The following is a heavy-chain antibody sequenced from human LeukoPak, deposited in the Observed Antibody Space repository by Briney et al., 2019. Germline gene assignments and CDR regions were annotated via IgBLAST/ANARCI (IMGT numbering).Heavy chain of an antibody. D-gene: IGHD3-22*01. V-gene: IGHV3-11*04. Sequence: KPGGSLRLSCAASGFTFSDYYMSWIRQAPGKGLEWVSYISSSGSTIYYADSVKGRFTISRDNSKNTLYLQMNSLGAEDTAVYYCAKDLYYYYDSSGPFDYWGQGTLVTVSS. CDR1: GFTFSDYY. J-gene: IGHJ4*02. CDR3: AKDLYYYYDSSGPFDY. CDR2: ISSSGSTI.